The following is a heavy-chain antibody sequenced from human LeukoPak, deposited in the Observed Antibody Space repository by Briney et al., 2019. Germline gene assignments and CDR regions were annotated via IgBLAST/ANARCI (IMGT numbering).Heavy chain of an antibody. CDR1: GFTFSSYG. CDR2: IWYDGSNK. V-gene: IGHV3-33*06. D-gene: IGHD3-22*01. Sequence: PGGSLRLSCAASGFTFSSYGMHWVRQAPGKGLEWVAVIWYDGSNKYYADSVKGRFTISRDNSMNTLYLQMNSLRAEDTAVYYCAKVNYYESSGYYDYWGQGTLVTVSS. CDR3: AKVNYYESSGYYDY. J-gene: IGHJ4*02.